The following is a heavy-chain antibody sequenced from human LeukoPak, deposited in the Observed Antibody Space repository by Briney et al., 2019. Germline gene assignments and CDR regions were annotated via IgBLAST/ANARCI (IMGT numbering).Heavy chain of an antibody. CDR3: AVAPFWSGYSRENDAFDI. CDR1: GYSLSSGYY. Sequence: SETLSLTCTVSGYSLSSGYYWGWIRQPPGKGLEWIGSIYYSGSTYYNPSLKSRVTISVDTSKNQFSLKLSSVTAADTAVYYCAVAPFWSGYSRENDAFDIWGQGTMVTVSS. CDR2: IYYSGST. J-gene: IGHJ3*02. D-gene: IGHD3-3*01. V-gene: IGHV4-38-2*02.